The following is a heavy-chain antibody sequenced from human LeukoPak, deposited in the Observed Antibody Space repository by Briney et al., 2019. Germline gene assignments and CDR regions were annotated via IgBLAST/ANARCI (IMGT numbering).Heavy chain of an antibody. V-gene: IGHV3-48*01. D-gene: IGHD6-19*01. Sequence: PGGSLKLSCAASGFTFSSYSMNWVRQAPGKGLEWVSYISSSSSTIYYADSVKGRFTISRDNAKNSLYLQMNSLRAEDTAVCYCARDFSSGWYSSMDVWGQGTTVTVSS. J-gene: IGHJ6*02. CDR3: ARDFSSGWYSSMDV. CDR2: ISSSSSTI. CDR1: GFTFSSYS.